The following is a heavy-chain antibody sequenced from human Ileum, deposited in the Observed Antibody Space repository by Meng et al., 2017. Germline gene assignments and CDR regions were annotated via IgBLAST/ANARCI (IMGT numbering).Heavy chain of an antibody. Sequence: QVQLQESGPGLVQPSETLSLTCAVSGASSSSGHWWSWVRQPPGKGLEWIGEMYPSGTTNYNPSLKSRVTISMDTSKNQLSLKLSSVTAEDTAVYYCARSDWFDPWGQGTLVTVSS. J-gene: IGHJ5*02. CDR3: ARSDWFDP. CDR1: GASSSSGHW. CDR2: MYPSGTT. V-gene: IGHV4-4*02.